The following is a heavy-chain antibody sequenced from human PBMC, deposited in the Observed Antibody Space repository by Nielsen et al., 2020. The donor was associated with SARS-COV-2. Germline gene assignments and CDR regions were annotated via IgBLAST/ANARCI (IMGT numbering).Heavy chain of an antibody. CDR1: GFTFSDYY. CDR2: ISFSGSET. Sequence: GESLKIPCAASGFTFSDYYMNWIRQAPGKGLEWVSFISFSGSETDYADSVRGRITIFRDNAKNSVSLQMNSLRPEDTAVYYCARDKGDYGSEAAGMDVWGQGTTVTVSS. V-gene: IGHV3-11*05. J-gene: IGHJ6*02. D-gene: IGHD4-17*01. CDR3: ARDKGDYGSEAAGMDV.